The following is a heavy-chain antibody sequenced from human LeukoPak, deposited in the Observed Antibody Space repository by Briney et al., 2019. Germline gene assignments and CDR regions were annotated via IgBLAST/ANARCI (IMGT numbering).Heavy chain of an antibody. CDR1: GLTLRSNW. V-gene: IGHV3-7*01. D-gene: IGHD3-3*02. CDR3: ARDSEVASRGGY. Sequence: GGALTLSCPATGLTLRSNWMTWLRQARGKGGAGVANIKQDGSDIQYVDSVKGRFTHSRDNAKNSLYLQMNSLRGEDTAVYYCARDSEVASRGGYWGQGTLVTVSS. J-gene: IGHJ4*02. CDR2: IKQDGSDI.